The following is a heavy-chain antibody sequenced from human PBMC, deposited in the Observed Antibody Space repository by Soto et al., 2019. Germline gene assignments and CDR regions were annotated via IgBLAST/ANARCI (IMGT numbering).Heavy chain of an antibody. V-gene: IGHV3-53*04. CDR3: ATAREPYYDILTGYNPPYWWYFDL. J-gene: IGHJ2*01. Sequence: EVQLVESGGGLVQPGGSLRLSCAASGFTVSSNYMSWVRQAPGKGLEWVSVIYSGGSTYYADSVKGRFTISRHNSKNTLYLQMNSLRAEDTAVYYCATAREPYYDILTGYNPPYWWYFDLWGRGTLVTVSS. D-gene: IGHD3-9*01. CDR2: IYSGGST. CDR1: GFTVSSNY.